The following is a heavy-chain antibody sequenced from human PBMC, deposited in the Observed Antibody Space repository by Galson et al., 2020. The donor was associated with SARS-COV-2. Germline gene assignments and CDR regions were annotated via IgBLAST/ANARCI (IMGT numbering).Heavy chain of an antibody. CDR2: IYHSGST. V-gene: IGHV4-30-2*01. CDR1: GGSISSGGYS. Sequence: SETLSLTCAVSGGSISSGGYSWSWIRQPPGKGLEWIGYIYHSGSTYYNPSLKSRVTISVDRSKNQFSLKLSSVTAADTAVYYCARDGGGYYYGSGRAVWGKGTTVTVSS. CDR3: ARDGGGYYYGSGRAV. J-gene: IGHJ6*04. D-gene: IGHD3-10*01.